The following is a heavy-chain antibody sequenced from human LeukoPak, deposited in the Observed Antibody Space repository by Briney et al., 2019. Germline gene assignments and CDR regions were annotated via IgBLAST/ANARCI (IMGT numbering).Heavy chain of an antibody. CDR2: IYYSGST. Sequence: PSETLSLTCTVSGGSISSSSYYWGWIRQPPGKGLEWIGSIYYSGSTYYNPSLRSRVTISVDTSKNQFSLKLSSVTAADTAVYYCVGSQTDTAMHPIIDYWGQGTLVTVSS. CDR3: VGSQTDTAMHPIIDY. D-gene: IGHD5-18*01. V-gene: IGHV4-39*01. CDR1: GGSISSSSYY. J-gene: IGHJ4*02.